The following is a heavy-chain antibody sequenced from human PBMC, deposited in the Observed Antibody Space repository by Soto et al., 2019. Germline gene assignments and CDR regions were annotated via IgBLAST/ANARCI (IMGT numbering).Heavy chain of an antibody. CDR3: AQEKYCSSTSCYALGGSRGNGMDV. D-gene: IGHD2-2*01. Sequence: QVQLVQSGAEVKKPGSSVKVSCKASGGTFSSYAISWVRQAPGQGLEWMGGIIPIFGTANYAQKFQGRVTITADESTSRAYVELSSRRSEDTAVYYCAQEKYCSSTSCYALGGSRGNGMDVWGQGTTVTVSS. CDR1: GGTFSSYA. J-gene: IGHJ6*02. CDR2: IIPIFGTA. V-gene: IGHV1-69*01.